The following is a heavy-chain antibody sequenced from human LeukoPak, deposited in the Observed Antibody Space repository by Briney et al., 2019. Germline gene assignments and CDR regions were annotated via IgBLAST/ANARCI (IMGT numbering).Heavy chain of an antibody. V-gene: IGHV3-48*03. Sequence: PGGSLRLSCAASGFTFSSYEMNWVRQAPGKGLEWVSYISSSGSTIYYADSVKGRFTISRDNAKNSLYLQMNSLRAEGTAVYYCALNYYDSSGYYGTGYWGQGTLVTVSS. D-gene: IGHD3-22*01. CDR3: ALNYYDSSGYYGTGY. CDR1: GFTFSSYE. CDR2: ISSSGSTI. J-gene: IGHJ4*02.